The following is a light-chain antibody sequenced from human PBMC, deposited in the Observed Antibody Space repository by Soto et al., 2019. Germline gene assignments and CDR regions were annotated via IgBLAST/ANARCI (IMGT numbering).Light chain of an antibody. Sequence: QSALTQPASVSGSPGQSITVSCTGTSSDVGGYNYVSWYQQHPGKDPKLMIYDVSNRPSGVSTRFSGSKSGNTASLTISGLQAEDEADYYCSSYTSSRTLLYVFGTGTKLTVL. CDR3: SSYTSSRTLLYV. CDR1: SSDVGGYNY. CDR2: DVS. V-gene: IGLV2-14*01. J-gene: IGLJ1*01.